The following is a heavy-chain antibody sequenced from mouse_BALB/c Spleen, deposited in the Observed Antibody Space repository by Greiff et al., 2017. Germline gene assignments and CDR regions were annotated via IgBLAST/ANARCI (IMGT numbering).Heavy chain of an antibody. Sequence: QVQLQQPGAELVKPGTSVKLSCKASGYNFTSYWINWVKLRPGQGLEWIGDIYPGSGSTNYNEKFKSKATLTVDTSSSTAYMQLSSLASEDSALYYCARESYAMDYWGQGTSVTVSS. V-gene: IGHV1-55*01. J-gene: IGHJ4*01. CDR2: IYPGSGST. CDR3: ARESYAMDY. CDR1: GYNFTSYW.